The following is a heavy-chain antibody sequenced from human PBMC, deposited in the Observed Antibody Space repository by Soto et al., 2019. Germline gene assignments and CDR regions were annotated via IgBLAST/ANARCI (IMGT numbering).Heavy chain of an antibody. D-gene: IGHD6-6*01. Sequence: GGSLRLSCAASGFTFSSYGMHWVRQAPGKGLEWVAVISYDGSNKYYADSVKGRFTISRDNSKNTLYLQMNSLRAEDTAVYYCAKDKGRGSSSDPGGYGMDVWGQGTTVTVSS. V-gene: IGHV3-30*18. J-gene: IGHJ6*02. CDR1: GFTFSSYG. CDR3: AKDKGRGSSSDPGGYGMDV. CDR2: ISYDGSNK.